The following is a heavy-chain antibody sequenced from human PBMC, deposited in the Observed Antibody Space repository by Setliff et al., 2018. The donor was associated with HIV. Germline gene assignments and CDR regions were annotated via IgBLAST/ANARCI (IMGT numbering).Heavy chain of an antibody. J-gene: IGHJ3*02. CDR1: GASVSTTGYY. V-gene: IGHV4-39*02. D-gene: IGHD3-3*01. CDR3: ATYLSDNYLDGAFDI. CDR2: TFYSGST. Sequence: SETLSLTCTVSGASVSTTGYYWGWLRQSPGKGLQWIGTTFYSGSTYYNPSLKSRATISLDTSNNDFSLTLTSVTAADTALYFCATYLSDNYLDGAFDIWGRGTMVTVSS.